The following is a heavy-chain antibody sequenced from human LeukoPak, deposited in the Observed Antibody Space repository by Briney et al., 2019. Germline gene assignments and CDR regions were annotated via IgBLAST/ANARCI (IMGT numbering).Heavy chain of an antibody. CDR1: GGSIRSYS. D-gene: IGHD2-15*01. CDR2: IYYNGST. J-gene: IGHJ4*02. CDR3: ARALTPGSCSGGTCSYFDY. V-gene: IGHV4-59*01. Sequence: PSETLSLTCTVAGGSIRSYSWSWIRQPPGKGREWMGYIYYNGSTTSNPTLKTQITISVATSKNQFSLKVSSVTAADTAVYYCARALTPGSCSGGTCSYFDYWGQGNLVTVSS.